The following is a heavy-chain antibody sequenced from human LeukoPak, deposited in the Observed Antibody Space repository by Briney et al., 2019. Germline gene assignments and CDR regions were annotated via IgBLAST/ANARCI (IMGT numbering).Heavy chain of an antibody. CDR2: IKQDGSEK. CDR1: GFTFSSYA. V-gene: IGHV3-7*01. J-gene: IGHJ1*01. Sequence: GGSLRLSCAASGFTFSSYAMSWVRQAPGKGLEWVANIKQDGSEKYYVDSVKGRFTISRDNAKNSLYLQMNSLRAEDTAVYYCAREGIGIAAADPEYFQHWGQGTLVTVSS. CDR3: AREGIGIAAADPEYFQH. D-gene: IGHD6-13*01.